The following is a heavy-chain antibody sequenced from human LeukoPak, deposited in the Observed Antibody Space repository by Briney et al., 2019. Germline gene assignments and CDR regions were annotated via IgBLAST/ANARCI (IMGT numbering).Heavy chain of an antibody. D-gene: IGHD3-16*01. Sequence: GGSLRLSCEVSGFSLTTYGMLWVRQAPGKGLEWVAFIRSNGINTYYGDSVKGRFTISRDISKSTLYLQMNSLTTDDTALYFCAKDRPLKGGFDPWGQGPLVIVSS. CDR3: AKDRPLKGGFDP. J-gene: IGHJ5*02. CDR1: GFSLTTYG. CDR2: IRSNGINT. V-gene: IGHV3-30*02.